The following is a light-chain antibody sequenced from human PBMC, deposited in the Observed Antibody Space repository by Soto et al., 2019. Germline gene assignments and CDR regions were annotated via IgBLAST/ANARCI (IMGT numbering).Light chain of an antibody. J-gene: IGKJ4*01. CDR1: QSVSSY. CDR2: DAS. V-gene: IGKV3-11*01. Sequence: EIVLTQSPATLSLSPGERATLSCRASQSVSSYLAWYQQKPSQAPRLLIYDASNRATGIPARFSGSGSGTDFTLTISSLEPEDFAVYYCQQRSNWPRLTFGGGTKV. CDR3: QQRSNWPRLT.